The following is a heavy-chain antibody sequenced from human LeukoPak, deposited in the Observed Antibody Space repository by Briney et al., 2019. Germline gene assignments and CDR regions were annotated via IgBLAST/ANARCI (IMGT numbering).Heavy chain of an antibody. D-gene: IGHD6-13*01. CDR1: GFRFSTYW. J-gene: IGHJ4*02. Sequence: GGSLRLSCAASGFRFSTYWMSWVRQARGRGLEWVASIKQDGSEKYYVDSVKGRFTISRDNARNSLYLQMNSLRAEDTAVYYCARDQHDYWGQGTLVTVSS. CDR2: IKQDGSEK. CDR3: ARDQHDY. V-gene: IGHV3-7*01.